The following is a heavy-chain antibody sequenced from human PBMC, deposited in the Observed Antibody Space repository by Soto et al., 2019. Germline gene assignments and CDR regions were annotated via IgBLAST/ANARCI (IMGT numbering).Heavy chain of an antibody. CDR2: IYHSGST. CDR1: GGSISSGGYS. J-gene: IGHJ4*02. CDR3: ARGNVVPRDY. Sequence: QLQLQESGSGLVKPSQTLSLTCAVSGGSISSGGYSWSWIRQPPGKGLEWIGYIYHSGSTYYNPSLKSRATISVDRSKNQFPLKLRAVTAVATAVDSCARGNVVPRDYWCQGTLVTVSS. D-gene: IGHD2-21*01. V-gene: IGHV4-30-2*01.